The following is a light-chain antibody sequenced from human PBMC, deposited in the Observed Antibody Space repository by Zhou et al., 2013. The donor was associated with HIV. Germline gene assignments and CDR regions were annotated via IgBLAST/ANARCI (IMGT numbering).Light chain of an antibody. V-gene: IGKV3-11*01. CDR1: QSVSSTS. CDR3: QQRSNWPPEFT. Sequence: ENVLTQSPGTLSLSPGERATLSCRASQSVSSTSLAWYQQKPGQAPRLLIYDASNRATGIPARFSGSGSGTDFTLTISSLEPEDFAVYYCQQRSNWPPEFTFGPGTKVDIK. J-gene: IGKJ3*01. CDR2: DAS.